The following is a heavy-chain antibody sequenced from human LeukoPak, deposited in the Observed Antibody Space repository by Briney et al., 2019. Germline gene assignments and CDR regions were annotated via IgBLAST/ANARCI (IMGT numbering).Heavy chain of an antibody. CDR1: GGTFSSYA. D-gene: IGHD6-13*01. CDR2: IIPILGIA. V-gene: IGHV1-69*04. J-gene: IGHJ4*02. Sequence: SVKVSCKASGGTFSSYAISWVRQAPGQGLEWMGRIIPILGIANYAQKFQGRVTITADKSTSTAYVELSSLRSEDTAVYYCASGYSSSWPFDYWGQGTLVTVSS. CDR3: ASGYSSSWPFDY.